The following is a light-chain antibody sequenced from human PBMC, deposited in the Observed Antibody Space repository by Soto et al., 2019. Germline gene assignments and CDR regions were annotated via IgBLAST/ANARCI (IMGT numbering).Light chain of an antibody. V-gene: IGKV3-15*01. J-gene: IGKJ1*01. CDR2: GAS. Sequence: VLTHSPGTLSLSPGDRATLFCRARQSLTNPYIAWYQQKPGQAPRLLIYGASTRATGIPARFSGSGSGTEFTLTISSLQSEDFGVYYCQQYNNWWTFGQGTKVDIK. CDR3: QQYNNWWT. CDR1: QSLTNPY.